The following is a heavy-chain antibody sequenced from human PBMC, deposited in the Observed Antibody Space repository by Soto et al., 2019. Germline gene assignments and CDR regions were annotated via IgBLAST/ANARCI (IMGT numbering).Heavy chain of an antibody. J-gene: IGHJ4*02. CDR3: ARASPSGAAAGTLFDY. CDR1: GFTVSSNY. Sequence: GGSLRLSCAASGFTVSSNYMSWVRQAPGKGLEWVSVIYSGGSTYYADSVKGRFTISRDNSKNTLYLQMNSLRAEDTAVYYCARASPSGAAAGTLFDYWGQGTLVTVSS. V-gene: IGHV3-53*01. CDR2: IYSGGST. D-gene: IGHD6-13*01.